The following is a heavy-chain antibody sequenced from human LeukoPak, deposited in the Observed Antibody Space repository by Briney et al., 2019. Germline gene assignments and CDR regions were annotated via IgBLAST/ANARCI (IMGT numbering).Heavy chain of an antibody. J-gene: IGHJ6*03. D-gene: IGHD1-26*01. CDR3: ATGKERDYFYMDV. V-gene: IGHV4-39*07. Sequence: SETLSLTCTVSGGSISSSSYFWGWIRQTPAMGLDRVGIIYFSGSTLYNPSLNSRVTISLDRSQNQFSLSLTSVTAADTAVYYCATGKERDYFYMDVWGKGTTVTVSS. CDR2: IYFSGST. CDR1: GGSISSSSYF.